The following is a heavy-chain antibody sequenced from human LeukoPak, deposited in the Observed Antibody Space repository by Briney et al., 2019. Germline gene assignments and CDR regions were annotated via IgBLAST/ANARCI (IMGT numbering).Heavy chain of an antibody. CDR3: ARAGRDGYIGAFDI. CDR1: GGSISSSSYY. D-gene: IGHD5-24*01. CDR2: IYYSGST. Sequence: PSETLSLTCTVSGGSISSSSYYWGWLRQPPGKGLEWIGSIYYSGSTYYKPSLKSRVTISVDTSKNQFSLKLSSVTAADTAVYYCARAGRDGYIGAFDIWGQGTMVTVSS. J-gene: IGHJ3*02. V-gene: IGHV4-39*07.